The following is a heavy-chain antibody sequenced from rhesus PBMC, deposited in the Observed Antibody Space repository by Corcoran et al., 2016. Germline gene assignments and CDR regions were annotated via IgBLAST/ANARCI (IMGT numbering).Heavy chain of an antibody. Sequence: QVQLQESGLGLVKPSETLSLTCAVSGGSFSDYYLAWIPQPPGKGREWIGFISGSSGSTGYNPSVKSRVTISTDTSKNQFSLKLNSVTAADTAVYYCASGDWLLSFDYWGQGVLVTVSS. V-gene: IGHV4-165*01. CDR2: ISGSSGST. CDR1: GGSFSDYY. J-gene: IGHJ4*01. CDR3: ASGDWLLSFDY. D-gene: IGHD3-3*01.